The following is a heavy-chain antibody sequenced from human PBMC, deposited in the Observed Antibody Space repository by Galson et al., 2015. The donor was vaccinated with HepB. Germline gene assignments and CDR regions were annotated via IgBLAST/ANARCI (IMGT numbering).Heavy chain of an antibody. Sequence: SLRLSCAASGFTFSSYAMHWVRQAPGKGLEWVAVISYDGSNKYYADSVKGRFTISRDNSKNTLYLQMNSLRAEDTAVYYCVREYSGSYGDAFDIWGQGTMVTVSS. V-gene: IGHV3-30*04. CDR1: GFTFSSYA. J-gene: IGHJ3*02. D-gene: IGHD1-26*01. CDR2: ISYDGSNK. CDR3: VREYSGSYGDAFDI.